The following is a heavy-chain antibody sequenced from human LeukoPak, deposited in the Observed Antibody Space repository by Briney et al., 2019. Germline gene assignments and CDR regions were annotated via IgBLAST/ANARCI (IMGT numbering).Heavy chain of an antibody. J-gene: IGHJ4*02. CDR3: PRDPPRNGGKTKHLDY. CDR1: GYTFTGYY. D-gene: IGHD7-27*01. V-gene: IGHV1-2*02. Sequence: ASVKVSCKASGYTFTGYYMHWVRQAPGQGLEWMGWINPNSGGTNYAQKFQGRVTMTRDTSISTAYMELSRLRSDDTAVYYCPRDPPRNGGKTKHLDYWGREPRSPSPQ. CDR2: INPNSGGT.